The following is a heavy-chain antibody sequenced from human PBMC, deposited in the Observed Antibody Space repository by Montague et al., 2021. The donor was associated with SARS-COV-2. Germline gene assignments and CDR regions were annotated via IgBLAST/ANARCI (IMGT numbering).Heavy chain of an antibody. CDR2: IYWDDDK. CDR1: GFSLSTSGVG. CDR3: AHRRTTVTSPYFDL. D-gene: IGHD4-17*01. V-gene: IGHV2-5*02. Sequence: PALVKPTQTLTLTCTFSGFSLSTSGVGVGWIRQPPGKALEWLALIYWDDDKRYSPSLKSRLTITKDTSKNQVVLTMTNMDPVDTATYCCAHRRTTVTSPYFDLWGRGTLVTVSS. J-gene: IGHJ2*01.